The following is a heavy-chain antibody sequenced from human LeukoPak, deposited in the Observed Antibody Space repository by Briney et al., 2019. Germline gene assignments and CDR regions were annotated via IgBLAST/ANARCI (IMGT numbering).Heavy chain of an antibody. CDR3: AKDGHGNVWSRFYYFDY. CDR1: GFTFSCYG. J-gene: IGHJ4*02. D-gene: IGHD4-23*01. V-gene: IGHV3-30*18. Sequence: PGGSLRLSCAVSGFTFSCYGMQWVPEARGRGLEWVAVISYDVSNKLYADSVNGRFTISRDNSKNTLFVQMNSLRAEHTAVYYCAKDGHGNVWSRFYYFDYWGQGTLVTVSS. CDR2: ISYDVSNK.